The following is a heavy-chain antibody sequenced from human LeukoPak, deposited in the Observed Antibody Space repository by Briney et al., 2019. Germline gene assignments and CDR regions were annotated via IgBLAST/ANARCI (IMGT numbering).Heavy chain of an antibody. V-gene: IGHV1-3*01. CDR1: GFTFTSYA. D-gene: IGHD3-22*01. CDR3: ARRLGYYDSSGYYFNWFDP. Sequence: ASVKVSCKTSGFTFTSYAMHWVRQAPGQSLEWMGWINAGNGNTKYSQKLQGRVTMTTDTSTSTAYMELRSLRSDDTAVYYCARRLGYYDSSGYYFNWFDPWGQGTLVTVSS. J-gene: IGHJ5*02. CDR2: INAGNGNT.